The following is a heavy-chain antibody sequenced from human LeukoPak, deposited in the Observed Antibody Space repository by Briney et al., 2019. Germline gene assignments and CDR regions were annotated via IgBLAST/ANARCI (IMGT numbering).Heavy chain of an antibody. CDR1: GYTFTTYW. CDR2: IYPGDSDT. V-gene: IGHV5-51*01. CDR3: ARMRRDGYNYDAFDI. J-gene: IGHJ3*02. Sequence: GESLKISCKGSGYTFTTYWIGWVRQMPEKGLEWMGIIYPGDSDTRYRPSFQGQVTISADKSINTAYLQWSSLKASDTSIYYCARMRRDGYNYDAFDIWGQGTMVTVST. D-gene: IGHD5-24*01.